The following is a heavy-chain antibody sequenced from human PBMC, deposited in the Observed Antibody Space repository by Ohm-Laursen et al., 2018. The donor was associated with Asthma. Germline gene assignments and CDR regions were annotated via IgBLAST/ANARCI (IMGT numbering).Heavy chain of an antibody. J-gene: IGHJ1*01. V-gene: IGHV3-21*01. CDR1: GYTFSRYS. D-gene: IGHD1-26*01. Sequence: SLRLSCSASGYTFSRYSIHWVRQIPGKGLEWVASISTASSFIYYADSVRGRFTTSRVNARNSVYLQMNSLRAEDTALYYCARIGPEWELPGREYSLHHWGEGTLVTVSS. CDR3: ARIGPEWELPGREYSLHH. CDR2: ISTASSFI.